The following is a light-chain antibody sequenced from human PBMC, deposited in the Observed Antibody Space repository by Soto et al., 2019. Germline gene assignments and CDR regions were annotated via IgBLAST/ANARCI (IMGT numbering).Light chain of an antibody. CDR1: QSLTSSY. CDR3: QQYNNWPPWT. V-gene: IGKV3-15*01. Sequence: EIVLTQSPGTLSLSPGERATLYCRASQSLTSSYLAWYQQKPGQAPRLLIYGASTRATGIPARFSGSGSGTEFTLTISSLQSEDFAVYYCQQYNNWPPWTFGQGTKV. CDR2: GAS. J-gene: IGKJ1*01.